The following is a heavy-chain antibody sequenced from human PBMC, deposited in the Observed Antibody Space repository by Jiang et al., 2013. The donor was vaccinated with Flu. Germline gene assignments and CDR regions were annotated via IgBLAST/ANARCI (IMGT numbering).Heavy chain of an antibody. J-gene: IGHJ3*02. CDR2: IDWDEDK. CDR3: ARIPPAYSPWPDAFDI. Sequence: KPTQTLTLTCTFSGFSLTTSGMCVSWIRQPPGKALEWLARIDWDEDKFYSTSLKSRLTISKDTSKNQVVLTMTNMDPVDTATYYCARIPPAYSPWPDAFDIWGQGTVVTVST. D-gene: IGHD2-21*01. CDR1: GFSLTTSGMC. V-gene: IGHV2-70*16.